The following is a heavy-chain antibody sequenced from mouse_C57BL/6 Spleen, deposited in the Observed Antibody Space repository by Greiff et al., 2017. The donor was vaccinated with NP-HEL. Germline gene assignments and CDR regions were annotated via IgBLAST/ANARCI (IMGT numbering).Heavy chain of an antibody. CDR2: ISYDGSN. CDR3: ANDYEDYAMDY. V-gene: IGHV3-6*01. J-gene: IGHJ4*01. Sequence: EVQLQQSGPGLVKPSQSLSLTCSVTGYSITSGYYWNWIRQFPGNKLEWMGYISYDGSNNYNPSLKNRIAITLDTSKNQFFLKLNSVTTEDTATYYCANDYEDYAMDYWGQGTSVTVSS. D-gene: IGHD2-4*01. CDR1: GYSITSGYY.